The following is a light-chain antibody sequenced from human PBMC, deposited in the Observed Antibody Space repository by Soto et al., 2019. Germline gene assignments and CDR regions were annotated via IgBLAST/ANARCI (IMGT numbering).Light chain of an antibody. CDR3: QQGSPFPLA. CDR2: TAD. Sequence: DIRMTQSPSSVSASVGDSVTISCRASESISGYLAWYQQKPGKVPSLLISTADTLQSGVPSRFSGRGYGTEFTLTISSLQPEDFGNYYCQQGSPFPLAFGGGTRVEVK. J-gene: IGKJ4*01. V-gene: IGKV1-12*01. CDR1: ESISGY.